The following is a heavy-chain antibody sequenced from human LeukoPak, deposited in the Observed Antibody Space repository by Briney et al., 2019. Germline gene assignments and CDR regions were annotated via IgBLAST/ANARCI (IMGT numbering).Heavy chain of an antibody. J-gene: IGHJ4*02. D-gene: IGHD5-18*01. V-gene: IGHV3-23*01. CDR1: GFTFSSHG. Sequence: PGGSLRLSCAASGFTFSSHGMNWVRQAPGKGLEWVSGISPSGGITYYTDSVRGRFTISRDNSKNTLYLQMNSLRAEDTAVYYCAKRLQLWLDYFDYWGQGTLVTVSS. CDR3: AKRLQLWLDYFDY. CDR2: ISPSGGIT.